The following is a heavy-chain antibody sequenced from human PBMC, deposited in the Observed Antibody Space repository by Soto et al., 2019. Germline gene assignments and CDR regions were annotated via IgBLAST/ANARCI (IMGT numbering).Heavy chain of an antibody. CDR2: ISWDGGST. CDR3: GKGGRSIAPKPWTWGFDY. D-gene: IGHD6-6*01. J-gene: IGHJ4*02. Sequence: EGSLRLSCAASGFTFDNYTMHWVRQARGKGLEWVALISWDGGSTYYADSVKGRFTISRDNSKNYLYMQRNSLRTEDTALYYCGKGGRSIAPKPWTWGFDYWGQGTLVTVSS. CDR1: GFTFDNYT. V-gene: IGHV3-43*01.